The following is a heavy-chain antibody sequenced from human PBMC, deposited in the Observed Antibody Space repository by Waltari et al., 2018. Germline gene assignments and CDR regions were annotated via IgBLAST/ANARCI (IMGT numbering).Heavy chain of an antibody. CDR2: IEQNENT. V-gene: IGHV4-4*03. J-gene: IGHJ6*02. CDR1: GDSISSRNW. CDR3: AQHFQFSMGV. Sequence: QVQLQASGPGLVKPPGTLSLTCAVSGDSISSRNWWSWVRQPPGKGLEWIGQIEQNENTSYNPSRKSRVTISADKSKNQFFLKVTSVTAADTAMYYCAQHFQFSMGVWGQGTTVTVSS. D-gene: IGHD2-2*01.